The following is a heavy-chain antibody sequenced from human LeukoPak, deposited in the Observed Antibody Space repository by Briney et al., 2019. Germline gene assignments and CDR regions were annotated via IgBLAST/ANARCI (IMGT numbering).Heavy chain of an antibody. V-gene: IGHV3-74*01. CDR1: GFTFSNYW. J-gene: IGHJ6*04. Sequence: GGSLRLSCAASGFTFSNYWMHWVRQAPGKGLVWVSRINSDGSSTSYADFVKGRFTISRDNAKNTLYLQMNSLRVEDTAVYYCAELGITMIGGVWGKGTTVTISS. CDR3: AELGITMIGGV. D-gene: IGHD3-10*02. CDR2: INSDGSST.